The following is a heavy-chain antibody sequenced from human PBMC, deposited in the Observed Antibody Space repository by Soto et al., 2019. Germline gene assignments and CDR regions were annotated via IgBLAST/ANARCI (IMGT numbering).Heavy chain of an antibody. J-gene: IGHJ5*02. CDR3: ARALGAYYDFWSGYYSWFDP. CDR2: ISAYNGNT. CDR1: GYTFTSYG. D-gene: IGHD3-3*01. V-gene: IGHV1-18*01. Sequence: QVQLVQSGAEVKKPGASVKVSCKASGYTFTSYGISCVRQAPGQGLEWMGWISAYNGNTNYARKLRGRVTMTTDTSTSTAYMELRSLRSDDTAVYYCARALGAYYDFWSGYYSWFDPWGQGTLVTVSS.